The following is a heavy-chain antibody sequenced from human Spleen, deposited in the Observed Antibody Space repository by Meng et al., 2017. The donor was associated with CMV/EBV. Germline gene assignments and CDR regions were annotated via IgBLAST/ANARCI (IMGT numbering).Heavy chain of an antibody. CDR2: IRYDGSNK. J-gene: IGHJ6*02. CDR1: GFTFSSYG. D-gene: IGHD2-15*01. CDR3: ARNTPGWHYYYYGMDV. Sequence: GESLKISCAASGFTFSSYGMHWVRQAPGKGLEWVAFIRYDGSNKYYADSVKGRFTISRDNAKNTLYLQMNSLRAEDTAVYYCARNTPGWHYYYYGMDVWGQGTTVTVSS. V-gene: IGHV3-30*02.